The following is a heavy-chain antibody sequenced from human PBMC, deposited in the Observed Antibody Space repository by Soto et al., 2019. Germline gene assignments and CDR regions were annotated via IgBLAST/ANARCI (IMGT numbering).Heavy chain of an antibody. V-gene: IGHV5-51*01. Sequence: GASLKISCEGSGYSFTSYWIGWVRQMPGKGLEWTGIIYPGDSDTRYSPSFQGQVTISADKSISTAYLQWSSLKASDTAMYYCARTAAAGKYYYGVDVWGQGTTVTVSS. CDR1: GYSFTSYW. CDR2: IYPGDSDT. D-gene: IGHD6-13*01. CDR3: ARTAAAGKYYYGVDV. J-gene: IGHJ6*02.